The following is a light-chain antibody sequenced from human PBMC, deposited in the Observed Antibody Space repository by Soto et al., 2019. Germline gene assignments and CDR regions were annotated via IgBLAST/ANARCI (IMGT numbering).Light chain of an antibody. V-gene: IGKV3-11*01. CDR3: QQRSYLFT. Sequence: EIVMTQSPATLSVSPGERVTLSCRASQSVSSNLVWYHQKPGQAPRLLIYDASNRATGIPARFSGSGSGTDFTLTINSLEPEDVAVYYCQQRSYLFTFGGGTKVDIK. CDR2: DAS. J-gene: IGKJ4*01. CDR1: QSVSSN.